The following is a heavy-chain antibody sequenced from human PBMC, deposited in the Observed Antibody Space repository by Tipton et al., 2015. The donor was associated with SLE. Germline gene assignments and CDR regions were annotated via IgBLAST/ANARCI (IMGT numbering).Heavy chain of an antibody. CDR3: ARLGPKRGSRNYYYYGMDV. CDR2: ISSSSSTI. CDR1: GFTFSSYS. J-gene: IGHJ6*02. D-gene: IGHD3-16*01. Sequence: SLRLSCAASGFTFSSYSMNWVRQAPGKGLEWVSYISSSSSTIYYADSVKGRFTISRDNAKNSLYLQMNSLRAEDTAVYYCARLGPKRGSRNYYYYGMDVWGQGTTVTVSS. V-gene: IGHV3-48*01.